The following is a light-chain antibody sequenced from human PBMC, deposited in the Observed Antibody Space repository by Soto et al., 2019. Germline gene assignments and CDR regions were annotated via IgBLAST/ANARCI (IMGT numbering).Light chain of an antibody. CDR3: QQYGSSPRT. Sequence: EIVLTQSPDTLSLSPGERATLSCRASQSVSSSYLAWYQQKPGQAPRLLIYGASSRATGIPERFSGSGSGTDFTLTISRLEPEDFAVFYCQQYGSSPRTFGQGTKVEIQ. CDR1: QSVSSSY. CDR2: GAS. V-gene: IGKV3-20*01. J-gene: IGKJ1*01.